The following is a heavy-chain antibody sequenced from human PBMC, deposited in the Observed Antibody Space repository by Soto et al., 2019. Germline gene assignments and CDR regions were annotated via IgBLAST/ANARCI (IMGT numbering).Heavy chain of an antibody. J-gene: IGHJ3*02. D-gene: IGHD4-17*01. CDR3: AKWDDYGDRKEAFDI. CDR1: GFTFDDYA. CDR2: ISWNSGSI. V-gene: IGHV3-9*01. Sequence: EVQLVESGGGLVQPGRSLRLSCAASGFTFDDYAMHWVRQAPGKGLEWVSGISWNSGSIGYADSVKGRFTISRDNAKNSLYLQINSLRAEDTALYYCAKWDDYGDRKEAFDIWGQVTMVTASS.